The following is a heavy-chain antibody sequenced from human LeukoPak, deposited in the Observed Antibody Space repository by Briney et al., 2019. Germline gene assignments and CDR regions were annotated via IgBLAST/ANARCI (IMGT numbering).Heavy chain of an antibody. Sequence: ASGKVSCKASGYTFTGYYIHWVRQVPGQGLEWMGWMNPNSGGTDYAQKFQGRVTMTRDTSISTAYMELSRLRSDDTALYYCTRAPSSGPFDYWGQGTLVTVSS. J-gene: IGHJ4*02. CDR3: TRAPSSGPFDY. CDR2: MNPNSGGT. D-gene: IGHD3-22*01. CDR1: GYTFTGYY. V-gene: IGHV1-2*02.